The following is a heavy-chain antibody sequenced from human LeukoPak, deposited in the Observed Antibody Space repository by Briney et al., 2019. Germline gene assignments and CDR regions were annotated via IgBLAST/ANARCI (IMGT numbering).Heavy chain of an antibody. CDR3: ARQTLTFGGLKILDS. V-gene: IGHV4-59*01. D-gene: IGHD3-16*01. CDR2: IYYSGST. CDR1: GGSISSYY. Sequence: SETLSLTCTVSGGSISSYYWSWIRQPPGKGLEWIGYIYYSGSTNYNPSLKSRVTISLDTSKNQFSLKLSSVTAADAAIYYCARQTLTFGGLKILDSGGQGTLITDTS. J-gene: IGHJ4*02.